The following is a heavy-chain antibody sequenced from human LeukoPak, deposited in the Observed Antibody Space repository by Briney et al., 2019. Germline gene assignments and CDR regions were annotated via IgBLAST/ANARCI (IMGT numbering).Heavy chain of an antibody. CDR3: ARDLGQARSY. CDR2: IYSGGST. Sequence: GSLGLSCAASGFTVSSNYMNWVRQAPGKGLEWVSVIYSGGSTYYADSVRGRFTISRDNSENTLYLQMNSLRAEDTAMYYCARDLGQARSYWGQGTLVTVSS. J-gene: IGHJ4*02. CDR1: GFTVSSNY. V-gene: IGHV3-53*01. D-gene: IGHD3-16*01.